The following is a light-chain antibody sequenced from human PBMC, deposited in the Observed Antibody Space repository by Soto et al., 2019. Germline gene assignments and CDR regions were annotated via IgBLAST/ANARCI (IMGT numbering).Light chain of an antibody. V-gene: IGKV3-20*01. Sequence: EIVLTQSPGTLSLSPGEGAPLSCRASQSVSSSYLAWYQQKPGQAPRPLIYDASSRATGIPDRFSGSGSGTDFTLTISRLEPEDSAVYYCQQYGGSPRTFGQGTKVDIK. CDR2: DAS. CDR3: QQYGGSPRT. CDR1: QSVSSSY. J-gene: IGKJ1*01.